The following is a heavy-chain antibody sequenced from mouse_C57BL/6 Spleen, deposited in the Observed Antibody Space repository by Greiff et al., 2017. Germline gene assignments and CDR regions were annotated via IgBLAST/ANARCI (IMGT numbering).Heavy chain of an antibody. V-gene: IGHV1-55*01. Sequence: QVQLQQPGAELVKPGASVQMSCKASGYTFTSYWITWVKQRPGQGLEWIGDIYPGSGSTNYNEKFKSKATLTVDTSSSTAYMQRSSLTSEDSAVYYCARGEVYGNYVYYAMDHWGQGTSVTVSS. D-gene: IGHD2-1*01. CDR1: GYTFTSYW. J-gene: IGHJ4*01. CDR2: IYPGSGST. CDR3: ARGEVYGNYVYYAMDH.